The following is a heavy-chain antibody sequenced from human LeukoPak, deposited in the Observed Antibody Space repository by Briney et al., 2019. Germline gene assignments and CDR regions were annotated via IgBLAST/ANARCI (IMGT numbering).Heavy chain of an antibody. D-gene: IGHD2-15*01. CDR1: GFTFSSYS. CDR2: ISSRSSYI. J-gene: IGHJ4*02. V-gene: IGHV3-21*01. Sequence: GGSLRLSCAASGFTFSSYSMSWVRQAPGKGLEWVSSISSRSSYIYYADSVKGRFTISRDNAKNSLYLQMNSLRAEDTAVYYCARDPQDASCFDCWGQGTLATVSS. CDR3: ARDPQDASCFDC.